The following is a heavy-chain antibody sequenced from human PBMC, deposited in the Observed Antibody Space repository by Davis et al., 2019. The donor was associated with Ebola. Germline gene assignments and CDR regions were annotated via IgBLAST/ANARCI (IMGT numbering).Heavy chain of an antibody. V-gene: IGHV3-33*01. CDR1: GFTFSSYG. J-gene: IGHJ4*02. Sequence: GESLKISCAASGFTFSSYGMHWVRQAPGKGLEWVAVIWYDGSNKYYADSVKGRFTISRDNAENSLYLQMNSLRVEDTAIFYCARRSEGSDWLIDYWGQGTLVTVSS. CDR2: IWYDGSNK. D-gene: IGHD6-19*01. CDR3: ARRSEGSDWLIDY.